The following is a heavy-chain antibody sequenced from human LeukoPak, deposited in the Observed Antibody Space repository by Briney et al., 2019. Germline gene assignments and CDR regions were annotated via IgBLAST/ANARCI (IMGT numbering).Heavy chain of an antibody. D-gene: IGHD1-7*01. CDR3: ARNSPEFNY. CDR2: ISSSSTYI. V-gene: IGHV3-21*01. CDR1: GFTFSTHS. Sequence: GGSLRLSCEASGFTFSTHSMNWVRQAPGKGLEWVSSISSSSTYIYYVDSVKGRFTISRDNARNSLYLQMNSLRSEDTAVYYCARNSPEFNYWGQGTLVTVSS. J-gene: IGHJ4*02.